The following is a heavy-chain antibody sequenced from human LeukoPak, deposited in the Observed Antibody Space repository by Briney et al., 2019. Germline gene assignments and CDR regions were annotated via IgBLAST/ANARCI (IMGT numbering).Heavy chain of an antibody. CDR3: ARCTASCYANAFDV. CDR1: GFTFSNYW. CDR2: IKQDGSEK. J-gene: IGHJ3*01. D-gene: IGHD2-2*01. V-gene: IGHV3-7*04. Sequence: GGSLRLSCAASGFTFSNYWMNWVRQAPGKGLEWVANIKQDGSEKYYVDSVKGRFTISRDNAQNSLYLQMNSLRAEDTAIYYCARCTASCYANAFDVWGQGTLLTVSS.